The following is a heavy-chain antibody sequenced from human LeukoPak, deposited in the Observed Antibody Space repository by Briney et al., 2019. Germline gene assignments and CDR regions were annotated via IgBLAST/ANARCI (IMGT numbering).Heavy chain of an antibody. Sequence: GRSLRLSCAASGFTFDDYAMHWVRQAPGKGLEWVSGISWNSGSIGYADSVKGRFTISRDNAKNTLNLQMNSLRAEDTALYYCAREVSEGFDFWGQGTLVTVSS. CDR2: ISWNSGSI. CDR1: GFTFDDYA. V-gene: IGHV3-9*01. D-gene: IGHD3-22*01. J-gene: IGHJ4*02. CDR3: AREVSEGFDF.